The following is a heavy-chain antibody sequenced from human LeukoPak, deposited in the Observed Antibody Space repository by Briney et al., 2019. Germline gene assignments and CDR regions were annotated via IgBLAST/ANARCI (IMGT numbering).Heavy chain of an antibody. D-gene: IGHD2-15*01. Sequence: GSVKVSCKTSDYIFTNYGISWVRQAPGQGLAWMGWISAYNGNTNHAQKLQGRVTMTTDTSTSTAYMELRSLRSDDTAVYYCASEPSSGGRWYGMDVWGQGTTVTVSS. V-gene: IGHV1-18*01. J-gene: IGHJ6*02. CDR2: ISAYNGNT. CDR3: ASEPSSGGRWYGMDV. CDR1: DYIFTNYG.